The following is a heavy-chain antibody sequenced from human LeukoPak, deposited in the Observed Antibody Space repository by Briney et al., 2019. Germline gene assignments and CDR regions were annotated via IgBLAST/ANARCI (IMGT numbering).Heavy chain of an antibody. CDR1: GGSISSGGYS. Sequence: PSETLSLTCAVSGGSISSGGYSWSWIRQPPGKGLEWIGYIYHSGSTYYNPSLKSRVTISVDRSKNQFSLKLSSVTAADTAVYYCARGEAVAVGGFDYWGQGTLVTVSS. D-gene: IGHD6-19*01. V-gene: IGHV4-30-2*01. CDR2: IYHSGST. CDR3: ARGEAVAVGGFDY. J-gene: IGHJ4*02.